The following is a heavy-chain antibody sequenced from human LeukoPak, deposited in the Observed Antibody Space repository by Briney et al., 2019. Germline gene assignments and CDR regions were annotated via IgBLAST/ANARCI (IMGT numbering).Heavy chain of an antibody. CDR3: ARALRIAAAGTWFDY. J-gene: IGHJ4*02. V-gene: IGHV1-18*01. CDR2: ISAYNGNT. D-gene: IGHD6-13*01. Sequence: VASVTVSCKASGYTFTSYGISWVRQAPGQGLEWMGWISAYNGNTNYAQKLQGRVTMTTDTSTSTAYMELRSLRSDDTAVYYCARALRIAAAGTWFDYWGQGTLVTVSS. CDR1: GYTFTSYG.